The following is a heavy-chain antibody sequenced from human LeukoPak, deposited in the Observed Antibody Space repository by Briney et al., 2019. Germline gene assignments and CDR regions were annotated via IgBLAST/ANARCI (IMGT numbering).Heavy chain of an antibody. J-gene: IGHJ4*02. D-gene: IGHD6-6*01. CDR2: IYYSGST. CDR1: GGSFSGYY. V-gene: IGHV4-39*01. Sequence: SETLSLTCAVYGGSFSGYYWGWIRQPPGRGLEWIGSIYYSGSTYYNPSLKSRVTIPEDTSKNQFSLKLNSVTAADTAVYYCARHRIAARGSFDYWGQGTLVTVSS. CDR3: ARHRIAARGSFDY.